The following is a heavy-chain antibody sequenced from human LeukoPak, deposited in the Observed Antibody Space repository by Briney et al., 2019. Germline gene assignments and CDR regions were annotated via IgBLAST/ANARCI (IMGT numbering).Heavy chain of an antibody. J-gene: IGHJ6*03. CDR1: GVSFSGYY. CDR2: INHSGST. V-gene: IGHV4-34*01. D-gene: IGHD2-2*01. CDR3: ARARPLLGYCSSTSCYEDYMDV. Sequence: SETLSLTCAVYGVSFSGYYWSWIRQPPGKGLEWIGEINHSGSTNYNPSLKSRVTISVDTSKNQFSLKLSSVTAADTAVYYCARARPLLGYCSSTSCYEDYMDVWGKGTTVTVSS.